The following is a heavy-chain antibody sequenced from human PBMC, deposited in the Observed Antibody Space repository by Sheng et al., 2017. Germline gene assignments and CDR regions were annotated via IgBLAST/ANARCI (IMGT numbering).Heavy chain of an antibody. V-gene: IGHV3-30*01. D-gene: IGHD6-19*01. CDR2: ISYDAADK. J-gene: IGHJ4*02. CDR3: AKNRLAVAATTYYADS. Sequence: QVQLVQSGGGVVQPGRSLRLSCAASGFTFSKYAMHWVRQAPGRGLEWVAVISYDAADKYYADSVKGRFTISRDNSNFTLSLQMNSLRPEDTALYYCAKNRLAVAATTYYADSWGQGTLVTVSS. CDR1: GFTFSKYA.